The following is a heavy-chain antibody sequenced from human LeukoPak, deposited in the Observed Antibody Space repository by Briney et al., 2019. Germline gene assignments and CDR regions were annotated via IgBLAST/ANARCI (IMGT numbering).Heavy chain of an antibody. CDR2: IKQDGSEK. CDR3: AKDPSPRLGELSLGTYFDS. J-gene: IGHJ4*02. CDR1: GFTFSSYW. V-gene: IGHV3-7*03. D-gene: IGHD3-16*01. Sequence: WGSLRLSCVASGFTFSSYWMSWVCQAPGKGLEWVANIKQDGSEKYYVDSVKGRFTISRDNAKNSLYLQINRLRAEDMAFYYCAKDPSPRLGELSLGTYFDSWGQGTLVTVSS.